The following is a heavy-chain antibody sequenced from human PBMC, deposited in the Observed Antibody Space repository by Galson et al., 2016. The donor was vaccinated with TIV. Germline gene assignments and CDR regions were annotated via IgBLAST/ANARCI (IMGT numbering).Heavy chain of an antibody. CDR3: AKGKGSSCYSGADY. CDR1: GFTFSSYA. J-gene: IGHJ4*02. D-gene: IGHD2-2*02. Sequence: SLRLSCAASGFTFSSYAMNWVRQAPGKGLEWVSAISGSGDNTFYAGSVKGRFTISRDTSKNTLYLQMSSLRAEDTALYYCAKGKGSSCYSGADYWGQGILVTVSS. V-gene: IGHV3-23*01. CDR2: ISGSGDNT.